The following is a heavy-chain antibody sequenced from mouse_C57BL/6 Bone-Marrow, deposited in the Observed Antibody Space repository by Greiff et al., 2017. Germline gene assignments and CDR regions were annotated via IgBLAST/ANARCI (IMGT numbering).Heavy chain of an antibody. V-gene: IGHV2-2*01. CDR3: ARTVVADYYAMDY. Sequence: QVQLKESGPGLVQPSQSLSITCTVSGFSLTTYGVHWVRQSPGKGLEWLGVIWSGGSTDYNAAFISRLSISKDNSKSQVFFKMNSLQADDTAIYYCARTVVADYYAMDYWGQGTSVTVSS. CDR2: IWSGGST. CDR1: GFSLTTYG. D-gene: IGHD1-1*01. J-gene: IGHJ4*01.